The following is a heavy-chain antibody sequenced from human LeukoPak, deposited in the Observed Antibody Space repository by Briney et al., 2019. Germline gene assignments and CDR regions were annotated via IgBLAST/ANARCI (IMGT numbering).Heavy chain of an antibody. D-gene: IGHD1-26*01. Sequence: SETLSLTCAVYGGSFSGYYWSWIRQPRGKGLEWIGEINHSGSTNYNPSLKSRVTISVDTSKNQFSLKLSSVTAADTAVYYCASFPGRTPLNYWGQGTLVTVSS. CDR1: GGSFSGYY. V-gene: IGHV4-34*01. J-gene: IGHJ4*02. CDR3: ASFPGRTPLNY. CDR2: INHSGST.